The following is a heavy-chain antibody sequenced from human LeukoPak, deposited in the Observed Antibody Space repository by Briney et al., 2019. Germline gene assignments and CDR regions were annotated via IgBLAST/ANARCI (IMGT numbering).Heavy chain of an antibody. CDR3: ARDFGQQLVPL. CDR1: GFTFSSYS. Sequence: GGSLRLSCAASGFTFSSYSMNWGRQAPGKGLVWVSSISSSSSYIYYADSVKGRFTISRDNAKNSLYLQMNSLRAEDTAVYYCARDFGQQLVPLWGQGTLVTVSS. V-gene: IGHV3-21*01. CDR2: ISSSSSYI. D-gene: IGHD6-13*01. J-gene: IGHJ4*02.